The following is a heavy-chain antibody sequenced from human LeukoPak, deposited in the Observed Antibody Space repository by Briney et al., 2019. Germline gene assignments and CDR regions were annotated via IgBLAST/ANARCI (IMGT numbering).Heavy chain of an antibody. CDR1: GGSISSSSYY. Sequence: LETLSLTCTVSGGSISSSSYYWGWIRQPPGKGLEWIGSIYHSGSTYYNPSLKSRVTISVDTSKNQFSLKLSSVTAADTAVYYCAREGDWDNWFDPWGQGTLVTVSS. CDR3: AREGDWDNWFDP. V-gene: IGHV4-39*07. D-gene: IGHD3/OR15-3a*01. J-gene: IGHJ5*02. CDR2: IYHSGST.